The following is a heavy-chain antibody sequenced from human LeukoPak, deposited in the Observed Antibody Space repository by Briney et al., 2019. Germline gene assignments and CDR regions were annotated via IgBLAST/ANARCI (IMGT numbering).Heavy chain of an antibody. J-gene: IGHJ4*02. CDR3: AKRTMSAFDS. CDR1: GFTFRTYA. V-gene: IGHV3-23*01. CDR2: ISGSGNGT. Sequence: PGGSLRLSCTASGFTFRTYAMNWVRQAPGKGLEWLSGISGSGNGTYYADSMKGRFTISRDNSKNMVYLQMNSLTVEDAATYYCAKRTMSAFDSWGQGTLLIVSS.